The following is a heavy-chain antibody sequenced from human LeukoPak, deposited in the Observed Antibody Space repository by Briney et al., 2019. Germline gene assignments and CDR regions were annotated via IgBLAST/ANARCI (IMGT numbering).Heavy chain of an antibody. J-gene: IGHJ5*02. CDR3: ARDPEPTTGWFDP. V-gene: IGHV1-2*02. CDR2: INPNSGGT. Sequence: ASVKVSCKASGYTFTGYYMHWVRQAPGQGLEWMGWINPNSGGTNYAQKFQGRVTMTRHTSISTAYMELSRLRSDDTAVYYCARDPEPTTGWFDPWGQGTLVTVSS. CDR1: GYTFTGYY. D-gene: IGHD4-17*01.